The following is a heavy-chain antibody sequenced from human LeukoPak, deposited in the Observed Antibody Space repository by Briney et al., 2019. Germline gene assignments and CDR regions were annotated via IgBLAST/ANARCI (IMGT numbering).Heavy chain of an antibody. CDR2: ISGYNGNT. V-gene: IGHV1-18*01. CDR1: GYTFTSYG. D-gene: IGHD1-26*01. CDR3: ARGGVGSTYYFNY. J-gene: IGHJ4*02. Sequence: ASVKVSCKASGYTFTSYGFNWVRQAPGQGLEWMGWISGYNGNTNYAQKVQGRVTMTTETSTGTAYMELRSLRSDDTAVYYCARGGVGSTYYFNYWGQGTLVTVSS.